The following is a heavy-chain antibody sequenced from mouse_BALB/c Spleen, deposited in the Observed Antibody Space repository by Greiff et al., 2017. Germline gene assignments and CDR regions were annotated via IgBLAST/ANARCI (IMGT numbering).Heavy chain of an antibody. CDR2: IWGDGST. CDR1: GFSLTGYG. V-gene: IGHV2-6-7*01. Sequence: VQLVESGPGLVAPSQSLSITCTVSGFSLTGYGVNWVRQPPGKGLEWLGMIWGDGSTDSNSALKSRLSISKDNAKSQVFVKMNSLQTDDTARYYCARDLDYDYFDYWGQGTTLTVSS. D-gene: IGHD2-4*01. CDR3: ARDLDYDYFDY. J-gene: IGHJ2*01.